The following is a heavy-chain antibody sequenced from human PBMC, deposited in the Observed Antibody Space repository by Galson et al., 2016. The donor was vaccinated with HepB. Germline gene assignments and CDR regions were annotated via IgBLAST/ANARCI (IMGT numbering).Heavy chain of an antibody. V-gene: IGHV4-61*01. J-gene: IGHJ6*02. CDR3: ARGQDMGV. CDR1: GGSISSSTYY. CDR2: IFYSGST. Sequence: SETLSLTCTVSGGSISSSTYYWSWIRQPPGKGLEWIGYIFYSGSTNYNPSLKSRVTISRDTSKGQFSLKLNSVTAADTAVYYCARGQDMGVWGQGTTVTVSS.